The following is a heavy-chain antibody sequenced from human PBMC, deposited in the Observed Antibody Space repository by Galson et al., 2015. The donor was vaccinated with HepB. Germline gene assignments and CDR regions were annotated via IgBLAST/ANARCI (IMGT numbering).Heavy chain of an antibody. CDR1: GFTFSSYA. D-gene: IGHD3-9*01. CDR3: ARESVGYYDILTGYNDY. CDR2: ISSNGGST. J-gene: IGHJ4*02. V-gene: IGHV3-64*01. Sequence: SLRLSCAASGFTFSSYAMHWVRQAPGKGLEYVSAISSNGGSTYYANSVKGRFTISRDNSKYTLYLQMGSLRAEDMAVYYCARESVGYYDILTGYNDYWGQGTLVTVSS.